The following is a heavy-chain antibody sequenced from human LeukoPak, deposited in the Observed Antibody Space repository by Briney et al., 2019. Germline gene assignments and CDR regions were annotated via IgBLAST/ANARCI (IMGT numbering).Heavy chain of an antibody. V-gene: IGHV4-59*01. CDR1: GGSISSYY. D-gene: IGHD3-3*01. CDR3: ARDRGYDFWSGFDY. J-gene: IGHJ4*02. CDR2: IYYSGST. Sequence: SETLSLTCTVSGGSISSYYWSWIRQPPGKGLEWIGYIYYSGSTNYNPSLKSRVTISVDTSKNQFSLKLSSVTAADTAVYYCARDRGYDFWSGFDYWGQGTLVTVSS.